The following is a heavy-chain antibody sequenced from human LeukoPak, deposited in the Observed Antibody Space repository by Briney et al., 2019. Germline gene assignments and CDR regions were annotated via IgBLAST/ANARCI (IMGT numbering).Heavy chain of an antibody. J-gene: IGHJ4*02. Sequence: GGSLRLSCAASGFTVSSNYMSWVRQAPGKGLEWVSVIYSGGTTYYADSVKGRFTISRDNSKNSLYLQMNSLRAEDTAVYYCARKPSSGWYAGSVAGGDYWGQGTLVTVSS. CDR1: GFTVSSNY. V-gene: IGHV3-66*01. D-gene: IGHD6-19*01. CDR2: IYSGGTT. CDR3: ARKPSSGWYAGSVAGGDY.